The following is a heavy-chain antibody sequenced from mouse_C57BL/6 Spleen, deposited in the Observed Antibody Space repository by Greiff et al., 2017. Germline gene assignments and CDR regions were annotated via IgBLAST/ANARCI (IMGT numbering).Heavy chain of an antibody. CDR2: INPYNGAT. CDR3: ARNDYDYCALDY. D-gene: IGHD2-4*01. Sequence: VQLQQSGPELVKPGDSVKISCKASGYSFTGYFMNWVMQSHGKSLEWIGRINPYNGATFYNQKFKGKATLTVDKSSSTAYMELRSLTSEDSAVYYCARNDYDYCALDYWGQGTSVTVSS. CDR1: GYSFTGYF. J-gene: IGHJ4*01. V-gene: IGHV1-20*01.